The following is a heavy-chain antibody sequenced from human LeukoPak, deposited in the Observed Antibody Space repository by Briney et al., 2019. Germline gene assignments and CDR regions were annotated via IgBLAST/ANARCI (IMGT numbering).Heavy chain of an antibody. V-gene: IGHV1-2*06. Sequence: ASVKVSCKASGYTFTGYYMHWVRQAPGQGLEWMGRINPNSGGTNYAQKFQGRVTMTRDTSISTAYMELSRLRSDDTAVYYCASHTLYYYDSGGNPAHDYWGQGTLVTVSS. D-gene: IGHD3-22*01. CDR1: GYTFTGYY. CDR3: ASHTLYYYDSGGNPAHDY. CDR2: INPNSGGT. J-gene: IGHJ4*02.